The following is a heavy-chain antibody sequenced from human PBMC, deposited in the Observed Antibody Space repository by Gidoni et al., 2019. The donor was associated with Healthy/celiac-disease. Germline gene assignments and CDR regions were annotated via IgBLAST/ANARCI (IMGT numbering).Heavy chain of an antibody. CDR1: GYTFTSYA. D-gene: IGHD6-19*01. Sequence: QVQLVQSGAEVKKPGASVKVSCKASGYTFTSYAMHWVRQAPGQRLEWMGWINAGNGNTKYSQKFQGRVTITRDTSASTAYMELSSLRSEDTAVYYCARDPGGWYDPSTSMDVWGKGTTVTVSS. CDR2: INAGNGNT. CDR3: ARDPGGWYDPSTSMDV. J-gene: IGHJ6*03. V-gene: IGHV1-3*01.